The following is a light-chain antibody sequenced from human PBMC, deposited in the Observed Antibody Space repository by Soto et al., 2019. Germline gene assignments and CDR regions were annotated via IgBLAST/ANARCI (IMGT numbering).Light chain of an antibody. CDR1: QRISRW. Sequence: DIQMTQSPSALSASVGDRVTITCRASQRISRWLAWYQQKPGKAPKVLIYKASTLAGGVPSRFSGSGSGTEFTLTISSLQADDVATYYWQQYSGHYTFGQGTKLEI. V-gene: IGKV1-5*03. CDR3: QQYSGHYT. J-gene: IGKJ2*01. CDR2: KAS.